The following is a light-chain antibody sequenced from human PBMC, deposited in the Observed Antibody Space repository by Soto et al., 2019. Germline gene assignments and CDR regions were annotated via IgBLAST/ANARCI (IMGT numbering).Light chain of an antibody. Sequence: DIQMTQSPSTLSASVGDRVNITCRASQSIKNWLAWYQQQPGEAPKLLIYKASTLESGFPSRFSGSGSGTEFTLTISCLQPDDVATYHCQQYNSYSQFTFGPGTKVDIK. V-gene: IGKV1-5*03. J-gene: IGKJ3*01. CDR1: QSIKNW. CDR2: KAS. CDR3: QQYNSYSQFT.